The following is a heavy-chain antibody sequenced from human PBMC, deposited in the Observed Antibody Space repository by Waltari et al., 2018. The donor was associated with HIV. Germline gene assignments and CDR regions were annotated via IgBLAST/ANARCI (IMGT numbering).Heavy chain of an antibody. CDR1: GFSFGDTS. V-gene: IGHV3-49*04. J-gene: IGHJ4*02. CDR3: TKAVAGFYYFDY. CDR2: IRSKTYGGTT. D-gene: IGHD6-19*01. Sequence: EVQLVESGGGLVQPGRSLRHYCAASGFSFGDTSMNWVRQAPGKGLEWVSFIRSKTYGGTTEYAASVKGRFTISRDDSKSIAYLQMNSLKTEDTAVYYCTKAVAGFYYFDYWGQGTQVTVSS.